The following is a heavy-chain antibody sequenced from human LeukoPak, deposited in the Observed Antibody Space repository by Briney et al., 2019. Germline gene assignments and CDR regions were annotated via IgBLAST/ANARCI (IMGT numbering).Heavy chain of an antibody. CDR2: MYYRGRR. CDR3: ARRRDMRDWFDP. Sequence: SETLSLTCSVSGAPISSSAFYWDWIRQPPGKGLEWIGTMYYRGRRFYNPSLKSRVTISVDTSKNQFSLYLTSVTAADTAVYYCARRRDMRDWFDPWGQGTLVTVSS. J-gene: IGHJ5*02. CDR1: GAPISSSAFY. V-gene: IGHV4-39*01.